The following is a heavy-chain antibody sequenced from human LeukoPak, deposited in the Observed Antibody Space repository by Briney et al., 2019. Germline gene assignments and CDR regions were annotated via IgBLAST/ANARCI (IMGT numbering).Heavy chain of an antibody. D-gene: IGHD1-26*01. CDR1: GGSFSGYY. V-gene: IGHV4-34*01. CDR3: ARAISGSYRRGGFFQY. J-gene: IGHJ1*01. Sequence: SETLSLTCAVYGGSFSGYYWSWIHQPPGKGLEWIGEINHSGSTDYNPSLKSRVSISLDTSKNQFSLKLSSVTAADTAAYYCARAISGSYRRGGFFQYWGQGTLVTVSS. CDR2: INHSGST.